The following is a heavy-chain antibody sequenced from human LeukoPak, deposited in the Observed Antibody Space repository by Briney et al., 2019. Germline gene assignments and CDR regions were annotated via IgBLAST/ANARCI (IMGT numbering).Heavy chain of an antibody. CDR1: GFTVSNNY. Sequence: PGGSLRLSCAASGFTVSNNYMTWVRQAPGKGLEWVSVIYSGGITYYADSVKGRFTISRDNSKNTPYLQMTSLRAEDTAVYYCAKDGIRYYYDSSGYYGDHWGQGTLVTVSS. V-gene: IGHV3-53*05. CDR2: IYSGGIT. J-gene: IGHJ4*02. CDR3: AKDGIRYYYDSSGYYGDH. D-gene: IGHD3-22*01.